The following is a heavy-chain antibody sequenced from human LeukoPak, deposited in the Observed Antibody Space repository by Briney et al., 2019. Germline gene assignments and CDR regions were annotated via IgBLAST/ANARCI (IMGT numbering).Heavy chain of an antibody. J-gene: IGHJ6*03. Sequence: GGSLRLSCAASEFTFSSYGMHWVRQAPGKGLEWVAVIWYDGSNKYYADSVKGRFTISTDNSKNTLYLQMNSLRAEDTAVYYCARDLYDSSGYYFSYYYYYYMDVWGKGTTVTVSS. CDR3: ARDLYDSSGYYFSYYYYYYMDV. D-gene: IGHD3-22*01. CDR2: IWYDGSNK. V-gene: IGHV3-33*01. CDR1: EFTFSSYG.